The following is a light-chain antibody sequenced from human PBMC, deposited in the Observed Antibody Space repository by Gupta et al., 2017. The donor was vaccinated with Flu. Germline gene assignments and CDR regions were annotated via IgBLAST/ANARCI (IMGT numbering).Light chain of an antibody. CDR2: EVS. CDR1: SSDIGGYNY. V-gene: IGLV2-14*01. CDR3: SSYTTSGTWV. J-gene: IGLJ3*02. Sequence: SALPQPASVSGSPGRSLTISCTGTSSDIGGYNYVSWYQQHPGKAPKLMIYEVSNRPSGVSHRFSGAKSGNTASLTISGLQAEDEADYYCSSYTTSGTWVFGGGTKLTVL.